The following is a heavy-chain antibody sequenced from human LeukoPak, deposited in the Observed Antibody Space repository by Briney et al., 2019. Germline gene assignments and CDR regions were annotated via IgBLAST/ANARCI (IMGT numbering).Heavy chain of an antibody. D-gene: IGHD3-3*01. Sequence: GGSLRLSCTASAVTISNNYMHWVRQAPDKGLEWVALISYDGSRKYYADSVKGRFTISRDNSKNTVYLQMNSLRAEDTAVYYCAKDLGVVKLVPYSFDDCGQGTLVTVSS. V-gene: IGHV3-30*18. CDR1: AVTISNNY. CDR2: ISYDGSRK. J-gene: IGHJ4*02. CDR3: AKDLGVVKLVPYSFDD.